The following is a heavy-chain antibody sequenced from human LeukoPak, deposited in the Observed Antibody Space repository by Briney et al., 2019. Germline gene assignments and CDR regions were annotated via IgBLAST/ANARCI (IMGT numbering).Heavy chain of an antibody. CDR3: ARDLSGNKYGHFDY. D-gene: IGHD1-26*01. Sequence: ASVEVSCKXSGYTFTNYYFHWVRQAPGQGLEWMGIISPSGGTTNYAQKLQGRLTMTRDTSTSTVYMELSSLRSEDTAVYYCARDLSGNKYGHFDYWGQGTLVTVSS. CDR1: GYTFTNYY. V-gene: IGHV1-46*01. J-gene: IGHJ4*02. CDR2: ISPSGGTT.